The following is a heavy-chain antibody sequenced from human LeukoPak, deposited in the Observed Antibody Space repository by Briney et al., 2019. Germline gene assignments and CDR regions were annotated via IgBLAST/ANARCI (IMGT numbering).Heavy chain of an antibody. CDR1: GFAFSNYA. CDR3: ARDQRYDSSALDY. J-gene: IGHJ4*02. CDR2: MSSDGSNK. V-gene: IGHV3-30-3*01. Sequence: GGSLRLSCAASGFAFSNYAIHWVRQAPGKGLEWVAVMSSDGSNKYYADSVKGRFTISRDNSKNTLYLQMNSLRAEDTAVYYCARDQRYDSSALDYWGQGTLVTVSS. D-gene: IGHD3-22*01.